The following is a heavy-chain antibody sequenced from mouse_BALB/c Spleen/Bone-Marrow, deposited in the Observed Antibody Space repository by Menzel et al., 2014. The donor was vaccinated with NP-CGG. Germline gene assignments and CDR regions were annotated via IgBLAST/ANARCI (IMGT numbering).Heavy chain of an antibody. J-gene: IGHJ4*01. Sequence: VKLVESGPGLVAPSQSLSITCTVPGFSLTNYGVHWVRQPPGKGLEWLGVIWAGGSTNYNSALMSRLSISKDNSKSQVFLKMNSLQTDDTAMYYCARPYYGLYAMDYWGQGTSVTVSS. CDR3: ARPYYGLYAMDY. CDR2: IWAGGST. V-gene: IGHV2-9*02. D-gene: IGHD1-2*01. CDR1: GFSLTNYG.